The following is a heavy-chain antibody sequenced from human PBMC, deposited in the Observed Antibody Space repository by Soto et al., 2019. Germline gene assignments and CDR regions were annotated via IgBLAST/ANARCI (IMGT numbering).Heavy chain of an antibody. CDR3: AGHDRAYYYYGMDV. V-gene: IGHV5-51*01. CDR2: IYPGDSDT. CDR1: GYIFINYW. Sequence: GESLKISCKGSGYIFINYWIGWVRQMTGKGLEWMGIIYPGDSDTRYSPSFQGQVTISADKSISTAYLQWSSLKASDTAMYYCAGHDRAYYYYGMDVWGQGTTVTVSS. J-gene: IGHJ6*02.